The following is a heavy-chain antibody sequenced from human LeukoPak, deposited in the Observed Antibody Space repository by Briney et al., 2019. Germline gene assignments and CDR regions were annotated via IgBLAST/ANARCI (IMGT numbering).Heavy chain of an antibody. D-gene: IGHD4-17*01. CDR3: ARVKGYGDNTFDY. CDR2: IYYSGST. V-gene: IGHV4-30-4*01. J-gene: IGHJ4*02. CDR1: GGSISSGDYY. Sequence: PSETLSLTCTVSGGSISSGDYYWSWIRQLPGKGLEWIGYIYYSGSTYYNPSLKSRVTISVDTPKNQFSLKLSSVTAADTAVYYCARVKGYGDNTFDYWGQGTLVTVSS.